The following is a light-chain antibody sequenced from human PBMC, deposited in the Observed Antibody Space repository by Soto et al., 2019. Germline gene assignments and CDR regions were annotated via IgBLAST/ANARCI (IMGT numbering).Light chain of an antibody. J-gene: IGLJ1*01. CDR1: SSDDGGYNY. CDR2: DVS. V-gene: IGLV2-11*01. Sequence: QSVLTQPRSVSGSPGQSVTISCTGTSSDDGGYNYVSWYQQHPGKAPKVINYDVSKRPSGVPDRFSGSKSGNAASLTISGLQAEDEGDYYCCSYAGSSKVFGTGTKVTV. CDR3: CSYAGSSKV.